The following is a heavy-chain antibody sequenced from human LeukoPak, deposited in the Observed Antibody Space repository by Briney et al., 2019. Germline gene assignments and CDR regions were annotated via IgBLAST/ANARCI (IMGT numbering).Heavy chain of an antibody. CDR3: AKDAGATEPTFDY. CDR1: GVTFSSYW. CDR2: IKQDGSEK. D-gene: IGHD1-26*01. V-gene: IGHV3-7*01. Sequence: PGGSLRLSCAASGVTFSSYWMSWVRQAPGKGLEWVANIKQDGSEKYYVDSVKGRFTISRDNSKNTLYLQMNSLRAEDTAVYYCAKDAGATEPTFDYWGQGTLVTVSS. J-gene: IGHJ4*02.